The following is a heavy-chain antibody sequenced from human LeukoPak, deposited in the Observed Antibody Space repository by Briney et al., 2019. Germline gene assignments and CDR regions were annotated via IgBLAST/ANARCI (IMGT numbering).Heavy chain of an antibody. D-gene: IGHD3-22*01. J-gene: IGHJ4*02. CDR3: ARHYHPRDFSGCYAY. CDR1: GYSFTSYW. CDR2: IDPSDTYS. Sequence: NPGESLKISCKGSGYSFTSYWITWVRQMPGKGLEWMGTIDPSDTYSKYSPSFQGHVTISADKSISTAYVQWSSLKASDTAIYHCARHYHPRDFSGCYAYWGQGTLVTVSS. V-gene: IGHV5-10-1*01.